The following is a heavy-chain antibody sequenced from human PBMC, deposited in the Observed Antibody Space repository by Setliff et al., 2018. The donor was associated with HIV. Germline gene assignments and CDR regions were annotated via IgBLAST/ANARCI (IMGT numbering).Heavy chain of an antibody. D-gene: IGHD3-16*01. Sequence: GGSLRLSCAASGFNFKTYGMTWVRQAPGKGLDWVAHIGSSNHGIHYTASVQGRFTISRDNAKNSVYLQMHSLRVEDTAVYYCAAVPWGHSSLIIDHWGQGTPVTVSS. CDR3: AAVPWGHSSLIIDH. CDR2: IGSSNHGI. V-gene: IGHV3-48*04. CDR1: GFNFKTYG. J-gene: IGHJ4*02.